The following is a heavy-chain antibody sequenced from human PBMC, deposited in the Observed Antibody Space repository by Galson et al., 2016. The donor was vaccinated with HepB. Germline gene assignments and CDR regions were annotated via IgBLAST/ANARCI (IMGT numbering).Heavy chain of an antibody. V-gene: IGHV4-31*03. D-gene: IGHD4-11*01. CDR3: AREMTPLTTVDH. CDR1: GNSISSDEYV. Sequence: TLSPTCTVSGNSISSDEYVWTWIRQRPGKGLEWIGYIYYSGSTFYNPTLKSRLIMSMDTSKNQFSLNLTSVTAADTAVYYFAREMTPLTTVDHWGQGTLVTVSS. CDR2: IYYSGST. J-gene: IGHJ5*02.